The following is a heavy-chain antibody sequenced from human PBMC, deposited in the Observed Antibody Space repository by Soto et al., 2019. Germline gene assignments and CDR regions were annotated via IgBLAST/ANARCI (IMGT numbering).Heavy chain of an antibody. CDR3: AREIPYSRYPRVIDF. CDR2: ISSNDGTT. V-gene: IGHV3-11*01. Sequence: QVQLAESGGGLVKPGGSLRLSCAASGFTFDNYYMSWIRQAPGKGLEWISYISSNDGTTYYADSLKGRFTISRDNAKNSLYLQMNSLRAEDTAVYYCAREIPYSRYPRVIDFWGQGTLVTVSS. J-gene: IGHJ4*02. D-gene: IGHD2-15*01. CDR1: GFTFDNYY.